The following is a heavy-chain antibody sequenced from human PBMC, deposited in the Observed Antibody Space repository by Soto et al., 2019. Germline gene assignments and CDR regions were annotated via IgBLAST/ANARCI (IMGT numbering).Heavy chain of an antibody. CDR1: GYTFTSYG. Sequence: VKVSCKASGYTFTSYGISWVRQAPGQGLEWMGWISAYNGNTNYAQKLQGRVTMTTDTSTSTAYMELSSLRSEDTAVYYCAGITMIVVGAYGIDVWGQGTTVTVSS. V-gene: IGHV1-18*04. CDR2: ISAYNGNT. CDR3: AGITMIVVGAYGIDV. J-gene: IGHJ6*02. D-gene: IGHD3-22*01.